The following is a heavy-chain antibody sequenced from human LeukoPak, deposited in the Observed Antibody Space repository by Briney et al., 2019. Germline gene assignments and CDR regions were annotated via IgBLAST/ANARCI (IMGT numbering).Heavy chain of an antibody. D-gene: IGHD3-10*01. Sequence: SVKVSCKASGGTFSSYAISWVRQAPGRGLEWMGGIIPIFGTANYAQKFQGRVTITADESTSTAYMELSSLRSEDTAVYYCARDCYYGSGSYYNRDDAFDIWGQGTMVTVSS. V-gene: IGHV1-69*13. CDR1: GGTFSSYA. CDR3: ARDCYYGSGSYYNRDDAFDI. CDR2: IIPIFGTA. J-gene: IGHJ3*02.